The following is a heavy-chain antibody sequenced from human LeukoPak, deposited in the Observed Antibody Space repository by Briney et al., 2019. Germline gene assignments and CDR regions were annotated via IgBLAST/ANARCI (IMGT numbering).Heavy chain of an antibody. D-gene: IGHD6-19*01. CDR1: GGSFSGYY. CDR2: INHSGST. J-gene: IGHJ1*01. V-gene: IGHV4-34*01. CDR3: ARGGVAVAGTCQH. Sequence: PSETLSLTCAVYGGSFSGYYWSWIRQPPGKGLELIGEINHSGSTNYNPSLKSRVTISVDTSKNQFYLKLSSETAADTAVYYCARGGVAVAGTCQHWGQGTMVTVSS.